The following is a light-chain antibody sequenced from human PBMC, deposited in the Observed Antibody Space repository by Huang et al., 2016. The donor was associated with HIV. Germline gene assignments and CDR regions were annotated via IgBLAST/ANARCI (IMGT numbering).Light chain of an antibody. CDR3: QQYDGLPYT. J-gene: IGKJ2*01. CDR1: QDIGNY. CDR2: DAS. V-gene: IGKV1-33*01. Sequence: DIQMTQSPSSLSTFIGDKVTITCQASQDIGNYLNWYQQRPGKAPKLLIYDASSVETGVTSRFSGGGSGTTFTFTITNLRREDVATYYCQQYDGLPYTFGQGTLIEI.